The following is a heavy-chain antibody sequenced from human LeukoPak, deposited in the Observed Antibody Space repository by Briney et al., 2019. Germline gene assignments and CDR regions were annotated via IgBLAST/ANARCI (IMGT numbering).Heavy chain of an antibody. CDR3: ARLRGVVTAFDY. V-gene: IGHV4-31*03. CDR2: IYYSGST. J-gene: IGHJ4*02. D-gene: IGHD2-21*02. CDR1: GGSISSGGYY. Sequence: KPSETLSLTCTVSGGSISSGGYYWSWIRQHPGKGLEWIGYIYYSGSTYYNPSLKSRVTISVDTSKNQFSLKLSSVTAADTAVYYCARLRGVVTAFDYWGQGTLVTVSS.